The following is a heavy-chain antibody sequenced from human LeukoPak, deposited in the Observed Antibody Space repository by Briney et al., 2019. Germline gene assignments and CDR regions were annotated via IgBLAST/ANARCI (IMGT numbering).Heavy chain of an antibody. Sequence: ASVKVSCKASGYTFTGYYMHWVRQAPGQGLEWMGWINPNSGDTNYAQKLQGRVTMTTDTSTSTAYMELRSLRSDDTAVYYCARPGNYGETLDAFDIWGQGTMVTVSS. V-gene: IGHV1-2*02. CDR3: ARPGNYGETLDAFDI. J-gene: IGHJ3*02. D-gene: IGHD4-17*01. CDR1: GYTFTGYY. CDR2: INPNSGDT.